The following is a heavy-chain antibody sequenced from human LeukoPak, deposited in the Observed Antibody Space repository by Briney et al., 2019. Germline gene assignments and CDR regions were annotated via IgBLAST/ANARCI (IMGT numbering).Heavy chain of an antibody. V-gene: IGHV3-30-3*01. Sequence: GGSLRLSCAASGFTFSSYAMHWVRQAPGKGLEWVAVISYDGSNKYYADSVKGRFTISRDNSKNTLYLQMNSLRAEDTAVYYCARETYYYDSSGYGGYGMDVWGQGTTVTVSS. J-gene: IGHJ6*02. CDR3: ARETYYYDSSGYGGYGMDV. D-gene: IGHD3-22*01. CDR2: ISYDGSNK. CDR1: GFTFSSYA.